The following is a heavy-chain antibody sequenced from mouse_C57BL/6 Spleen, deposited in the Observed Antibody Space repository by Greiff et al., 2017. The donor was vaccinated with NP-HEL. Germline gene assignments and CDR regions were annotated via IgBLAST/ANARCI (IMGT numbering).Heavy chain of an antibody. D-gene: IGHD1-1*01. CDR2: IYPGGGYT. Sequence: QVQLKESGAELVRPGTSVKMSCKASGYTFTNYWIGWAKQRPGHGLEWIGDIYPGGGYTNYNEKFKGKATLTADKSSSTAYMQFSSLTTEASAIYYWERLSIYVSSYAMDYWGKGTTVTVSS. CDR3: ERLSIYVSSYAMDY. V-gene: IGHV1-63*01. J-gene: IGHJ4*01. CDR1: GYTFTNYW.